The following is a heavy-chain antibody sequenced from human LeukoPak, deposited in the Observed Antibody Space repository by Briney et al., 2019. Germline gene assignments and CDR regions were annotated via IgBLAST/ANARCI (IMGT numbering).Heavy chain of an antibody. CDR1: GFTFSSYE. V-gene: IGHV3-48*03. CDR3: ARGAERFLEWLPVDY. CDR2: ISSRAITI. D-gene: IGHD3-3*01. Sequence: PGGSLRLSCAASGFTFSSYEMNWVRQAPGKGLEWVSYISSRAITIYYADSVKGRFTISRDNAKNSLYLQMNSLRAEDTAVYYCARGAERFLEWLPVDYWGQGTLVTVSS. J-gene: IGHJ4*02.